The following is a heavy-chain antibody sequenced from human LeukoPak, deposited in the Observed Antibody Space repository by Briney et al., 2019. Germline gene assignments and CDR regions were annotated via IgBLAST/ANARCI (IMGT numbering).Heavy chain of an antibody. V-gene: IGHV1-2*02. D-gene: IGHD3-9*01. CDR3: ARDPTDILTGYKVPGADY. J-gene: IGHJ4*02. CDR2: INPNSGGT. Sequence: EASVKVSCKASGYTFTGYYMHWVRQAPGQGLEWMGWINPNSGGTNYAQKLQGRVTMTTDTSTSTAYMELRSLRSDDTAVYYCARDPTDILTGYKVPGADYWGQGTLVTVSS. CDR1: GYTFTGYY.